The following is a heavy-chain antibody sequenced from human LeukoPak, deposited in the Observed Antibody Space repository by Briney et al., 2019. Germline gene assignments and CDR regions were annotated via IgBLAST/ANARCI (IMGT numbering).Heavy chain of an antibody. CDR2: INHSGST. CDR1: GGSFSGYY. J-gene: IGHJ4*02. Sequence: SETLSLTCAVYGGSFSGYYWSWIRQPPGKGLEWIGEINHSGSTNYNPSLKSRVTISVDTSKNQFSLKLSSVTAADTAVYYCARGVPGYYGSGSSIGTYFDYWGQGTLVTVSS. D-gene: IGHD3-10*01. V-gene: IGHV4-34*01. CDR3: ARGVPGYYGSGSSIGTYFDY.